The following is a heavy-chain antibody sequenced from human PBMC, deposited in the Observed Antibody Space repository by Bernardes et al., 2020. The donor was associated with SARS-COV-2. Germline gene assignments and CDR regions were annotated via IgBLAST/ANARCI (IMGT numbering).Heavy chain of an antibody. V-gene: IGHV1-2*02. CDR3: ARSLMVRGVIIPETAYYYYYGMDV. CDR2: NNPNRGGT. CDR1: GYTFTGHY. J-gene: IGHJ6*02. D-gene: IGHD3-10*01. Sequence: ASEKVACKASGYTFTGHYMHWVRQAPRQGLEWMGWNNPNRGGTNYAQKFQGQVTMTRDTSISTAYMELSRLRSDDPAVYYCARSLMVRGVIIPETAYYYYYGMDVWGQGTTVTVSS.